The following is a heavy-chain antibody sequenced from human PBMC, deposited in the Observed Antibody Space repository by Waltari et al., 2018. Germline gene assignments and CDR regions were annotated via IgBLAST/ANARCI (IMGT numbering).Heavy chain of an antibody. CDR1: GFPFSSYA. Sequence: EVQLLESGGGLVQPGGSLRLSCDASGFPFSSYAMSWVRQSPGKGLEWVSVISGSGGSTYYADSVKGRFTISRDNSKNTLYLQMNSLRGEDTAVYYCAKDATRAVAGRFDPWGQGTLVTVSS. D-gene: IGHD6-19*01. V-gene: IGHV3-23*01. J-gene: IGHJ5*02. CDR3: AKDATRAVAGRFDP. CDR2: ISGSGGST.